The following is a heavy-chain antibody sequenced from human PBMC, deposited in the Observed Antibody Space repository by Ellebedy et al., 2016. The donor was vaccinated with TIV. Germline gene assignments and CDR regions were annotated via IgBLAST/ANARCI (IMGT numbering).Heavy chain of an antibody. J-gene: IGHJ4*02. D-gene: IGHD3-22*01. Sequence: ASVKVSCTASGYTFTSYAMHWVRQAPGQRLEWMGWINAGNGNTKYSQKFQGRVTITRDTSASTAYMELSSLRSEDTAVYYCARAAYYDSSGYYGEADYWGQGTLVTVSS. CDR1: GYTFTSYA. CDR2: INAGNGNT. V-gene: IGHV1-3*01. CDR3: ARAAYYDSSGYYGEADY.